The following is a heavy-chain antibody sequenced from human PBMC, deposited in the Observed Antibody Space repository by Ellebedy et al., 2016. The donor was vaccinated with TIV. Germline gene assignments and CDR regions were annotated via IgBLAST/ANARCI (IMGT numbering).Heavy chain of an antibody. CDR1: GGTFSSYA. Sequence: AASVKVSCKASGGTFSSYAISWVRQAPGQGLEWMGGIIPIFGTANYAQKFQGRVTITADESTSTAYMELSSLRSEDTAVYYCARVMGSGWTSNDAFDIWGQGTMVTVSS. D-gene: IGHD6-19*01. CDR2: IIPIFGTA. J-gene: IGHJ3*02. V-gene: IGHV1-69*13. CDR3: ARVMGSGWTSNDAFDI.